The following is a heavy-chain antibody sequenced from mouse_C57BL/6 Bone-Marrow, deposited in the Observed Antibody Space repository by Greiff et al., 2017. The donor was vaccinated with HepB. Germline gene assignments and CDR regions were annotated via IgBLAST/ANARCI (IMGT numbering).Heavy chain of an antibody. Sequence: QVQLQQPGAELVRPGASVKMSCKASGYTFTSYNMHWVKQTPRQGLEWIGAIYPGNGDTSYNQKFKGKATLTVDKSSSTAYMQLSSLTSEDSAVYFCARGYYGSSYRYFDVWGTGTTVTVSS. CDR2: IYPGNGDT. D-gene: IGHD1-1*01. J-gene: IGHJ1*03. CDR1: GYTFTSYN. CDR3: ARGYYGSSYRYFDV. V-gene: IGHV1-12*01.